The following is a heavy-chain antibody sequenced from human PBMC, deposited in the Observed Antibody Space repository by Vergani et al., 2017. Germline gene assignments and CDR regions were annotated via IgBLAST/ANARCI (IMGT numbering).Heavy chain of an antibody. V-gene: IGHV1-69*02. J-gene: IGHJ4*02. CDR1: GGTFSSYT. D-gene: IGHD6-19*01. Sequence: QVQLVQSGAEVKKPGSSVKVSCKASGGTFSSYTISWVRQAPGQGLEWMGRIIPILGIANYARKFQGRVRITADKSTSTAYMELSSLRSEDTAVYYCARARLGVAGFDYWGQGTLVTVSS. CDR2: IIPILGIA. CDR3: ARARLGVAGFDY.